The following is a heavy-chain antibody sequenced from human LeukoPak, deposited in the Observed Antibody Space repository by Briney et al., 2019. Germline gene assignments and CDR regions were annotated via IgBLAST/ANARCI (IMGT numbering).Heavy chain of an antibody. V-gene: IGHV4-39*02. Sequence: SETLSLTCTVSGGSISSSSYYWGWIRQPPGKGLEWIGSIYYSGSTYYNPSLKSRVTISVDTSKNQFSLKLSSVTAADTAVYYCARDRDDSSGYYPDYWGQGTLVTVSS. CDR1: GGSISSSSYY. D-gene: IGHD3-22*01. CDR3: ARDRDDSSGYYPDY. J-gene: IGHJ4*02. CDR2: IYYSGST.